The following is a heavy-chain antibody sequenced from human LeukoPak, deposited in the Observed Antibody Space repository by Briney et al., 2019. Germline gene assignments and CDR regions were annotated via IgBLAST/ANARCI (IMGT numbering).Heavy chain of an antibody. V-gene: IGHV3-33*01. J-gene: IGHJ4*02. CDR3: ARDRGKDYFGD. D-gene: IGHD4-23*01. CDR2: IWSNGYSE. CDR1: GFTFSYYG. Sequence: GGSLRLSCAASGFTFSYYGMHWVRQAPGKGLEWVAVIWSNGYSEYYADSVKGRFSVSRDNSKNTLYLQMDSLRAEDTALYYCARDRGKDYFGDWGQGTQVTVSS.